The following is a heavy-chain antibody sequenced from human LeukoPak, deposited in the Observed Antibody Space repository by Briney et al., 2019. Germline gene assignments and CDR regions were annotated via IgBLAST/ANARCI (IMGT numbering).Heavy chain of an antibody. CDR1: GGSISTYY. CDR2: IYSSGST. CDR3: ARGYSYGYVDY. J-gene: IGHJ4*02. D-gene: IGHD5-18*01. V-gene: IGHV4-59*01. Sequence: QLQLKESGPGLVKPSETLSLTCTVSGGSISTYYWCWIRQPPGKGLAWIVYIYSSGSTNYNPSLKSRVTISVDTSKNQFSLKLSSVTTADTAVYYCARGYSYGYVDYWGQGTLVTVSS.